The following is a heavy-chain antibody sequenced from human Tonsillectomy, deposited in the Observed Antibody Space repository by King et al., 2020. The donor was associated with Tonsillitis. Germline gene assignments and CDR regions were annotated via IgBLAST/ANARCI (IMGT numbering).Heavy chain of an antibody. V-gene: IGHV3-23*04. CDR2: ISGSGGST. CDR1: GFTFSSYA. J-gene: IGHJ4*02. Sequence: VQLVESGGGLVQPGGSLRLSCAASGFTFSSYAMSWVRQAPGKGLEWVSAISGSGGSTYYADSVKGRFTISRDNSKNMLYLQMNSLRAEDTAVFYCAKANNWNHGTFQYWGQGTLVTVSS. D-gene: IGHD1-20*01. CDR3: AKANNWNHGTFQY.